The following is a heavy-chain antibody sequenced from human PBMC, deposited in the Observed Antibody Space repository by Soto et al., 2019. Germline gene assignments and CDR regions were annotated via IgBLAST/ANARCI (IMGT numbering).Heavy chain of an antibody. J-gene: IGHJ4*02. CDR3: SSDNRYLFAN. CDR2: IKEDGSSK. CDR1: GSNLNHYW. Sequence: GGSLRLSCAASGSNLNHYWMSWGRQAPGKGLEWVANIKEDGSSKYYVDSVKGRFTISRDNAKNSLYLQMNSLRAEDTALYYCSSDNRYLFANRGQGTPVTVSS. V-gene: IGHV3-7*03. D-gene: IGHD1-1*01.